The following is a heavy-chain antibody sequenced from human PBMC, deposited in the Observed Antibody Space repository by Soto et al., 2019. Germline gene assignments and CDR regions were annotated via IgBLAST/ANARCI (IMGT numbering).Heavy chain of an antibody. Sequence: ASVKVSCKASGYTFTGYYMHWVRQAPGQGLEWMGWINPNSGGTNYAQKFQGRVTMTRDTSISTAYMELSRLRSDDTAVYYCARDYQDAVAGTVMFDYWGQGTLVTVSS. J-gene: IGHJ4*02. V-gene: IGHV1-2*02. CDR1: GYTFTGYY. CDR2: INPNSGGT. CDR3: ARDYQDAVAGTVMFDY. D-gene: IGHD6-19*01.